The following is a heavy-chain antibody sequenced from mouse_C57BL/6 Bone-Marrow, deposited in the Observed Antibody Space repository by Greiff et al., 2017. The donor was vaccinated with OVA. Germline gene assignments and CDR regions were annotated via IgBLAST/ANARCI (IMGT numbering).Heavy chain of an antibody. CDR3: ARAGFYGSVDY. V-gene: IGHV1-19*01. J-gene: IGHJ2*01. CDR2: INPYNGGT. CDR1: GYTFTDYY. Sequence: VQLQQSGPVLVKPGASVKMSCKASGYTFTDYYMNWVKQSHGKSLEWIGVINPYNGGTSYNQKFKGKATLTVDKSSSTAYMELNSLTSEDSAVDYCARAGFYGSVDYWGQGTTLTVSS. D-gene: IGHD1-1*01.